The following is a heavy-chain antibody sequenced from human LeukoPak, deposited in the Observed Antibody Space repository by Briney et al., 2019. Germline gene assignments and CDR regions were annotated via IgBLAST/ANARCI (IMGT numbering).Heavy chain of an antibody. V-gene: IGHV1-8*01. CDR1: GYSFTSYD. J-gene: IGHJ4*02. CDR3: ARGRGYDRTGYVYYFDY. Sequence: EASVKVSCKASGYSFTSYDINWVRQAPGQGLEWVGWMNPNSGNTGHAQEFQGRVTMTRDTSISTAYMELSSLRYEDTAVYYCARGRGYDRTGYVYYFDYWGQGTPVTVSS. CDR2: MNPNSGNT. D-gene: IGHD3-22*01.